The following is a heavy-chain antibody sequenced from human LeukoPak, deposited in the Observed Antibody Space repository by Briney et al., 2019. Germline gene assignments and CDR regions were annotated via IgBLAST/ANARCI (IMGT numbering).Heavy chain of an antibody. CDR1: EFTVSSDY. CDR2: ISSGGNT. CDR3: ARDLSGVHQYAFDI. D-gene: IGHD2-15*01. Sequence: HPGGSLRLSCTASEFTVSSDYMTSVRQAPGKGLKWVSVISSGGNTYYADSVKGRFTISRDNSKNTLYLQMNSLRAEDTAVYYCARDLSGVHQYAFDIWGQGTMVTVSS. J-gene: IGHJ3*02. V-gene: IGHV3-66*02.